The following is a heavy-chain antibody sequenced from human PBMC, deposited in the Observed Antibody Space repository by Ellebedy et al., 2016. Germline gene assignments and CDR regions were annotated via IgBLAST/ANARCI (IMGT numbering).Heavy chain of an antibody. CDR3: ATRLDRTGYLGWFDP. CDR1: GFIFSSYA. CDR2: IRGSAHGGTT. J-gene: IGHJ5*02. Sequence: GESLKISCSASGFIFSSYAMNWVRQAPGKGLEWVGFIRGSAHGGTTAYAASVKGRFTVSRDDSKSVAYLQMNSLKTEDTAVYYCATRLDRTGYLGWFDPWGQGALVTVSS. D-gene: IGHD7-27*01. V-gene: IGHV3-49*04.